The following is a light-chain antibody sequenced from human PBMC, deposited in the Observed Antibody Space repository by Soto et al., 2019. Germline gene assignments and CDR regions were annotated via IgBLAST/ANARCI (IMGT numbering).Light chain of an antibody. V-gene: IGKV1-12*01. CDR1: QGISRW. Sequence: DIQMTQSPSFVSASVGDRVTITCRASQGISRWLAWYQQRPGKAPELLIYGASSLHSGVPSRLGGSRSGTDFNLPISRLQPEDFATYYCQQANSFPLPFGQVPRLEIK. J-gene: IGKJ5*01. CDR3: QQANSFPLP. CDR2: GAS.